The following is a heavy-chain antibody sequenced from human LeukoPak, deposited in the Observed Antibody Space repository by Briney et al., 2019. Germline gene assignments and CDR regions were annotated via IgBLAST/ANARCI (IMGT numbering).Heavy chain of an antibody. CDR1: GYTFTGDY. CDR3: ARDPSLTYGDYFFDY. V-gene: IGHV1-2*02. J-gene: IGHJ4*02. Sequence: GASVKVSYKASGYTFTGDYMHWVRQAPGQGLEWMGWINPNSGGTNYAQKFQGRVTMTRDTSISTAYMELSRLRSDDTAVYYCARDPSLTYGDYFFDYWGQGTLVTVSS. CDR2: INPNSGGT. D-gene: IGHD4-17*01.